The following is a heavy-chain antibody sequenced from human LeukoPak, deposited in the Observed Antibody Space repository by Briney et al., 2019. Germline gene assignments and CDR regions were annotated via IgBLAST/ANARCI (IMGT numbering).Heavy chain of an antibody. CDR2: IYYSGST. V-gene: IGHV4-59*01. Sequence: SETLSLTCTVSGGSISSYYWSWIRQPPGKGLEWIGYIYYSGSTNYNPSLKSRVTISVDTSKNQFSLKLSSVTAADTAVYYCARDRRAVAVNYYGMDVWGQGTTVTVSS. D-gene: IGHD6-19*01. CDR3: ARDRRAVAVNYYGMDV. J-gene: IGHJ6*02. CDR1: GGSISSYY.